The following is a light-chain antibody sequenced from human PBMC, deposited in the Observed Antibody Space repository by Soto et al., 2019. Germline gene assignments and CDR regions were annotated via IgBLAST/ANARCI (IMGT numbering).Light chain of an antibody. CDR3: QQYGSAPWT. CDR1: QSFNSRY. J-gene: IGKJ1*01. V-gene: IGKV3-20*01. Sequence: EIVLAQSPGTLSLSPGDRATLSCRASQSFNSRYLAWFQQRPGQAPRLLIYATSSRAADIPDRFSGSGSGTDFTITINRLEPEDFAVYYCQQYGSAPWTFGQGTKVEIK. CDR2: ATS.